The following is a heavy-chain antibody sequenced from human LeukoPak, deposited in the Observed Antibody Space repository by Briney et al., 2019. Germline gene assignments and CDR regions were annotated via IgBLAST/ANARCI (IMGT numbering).Heavy chain of an antibody. CDR2: IYYSGST. CDR3: AREGLQLLSNYYYYGMDV. Sequence: KPSETLSLTCTVSGGSISSSSYYWGWIRQPPGKGLEWIGSIYYSGSTYYNPSLKSRVTISVDTSKNQFSLKLSSVTAADTAVYYCAREGLQLLSNYYYYGMDVWGQGTTVTVSS. CDR1: GGSISSSSYY. D-gene: IGHD2-2*01. J-gene: IGHJ6*02. V-gene: IGHV4-39*07.